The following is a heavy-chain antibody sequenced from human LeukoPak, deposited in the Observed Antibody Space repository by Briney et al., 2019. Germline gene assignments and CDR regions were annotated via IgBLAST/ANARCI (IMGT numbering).Heavy chain of an antibody. CDR2: INHSGST. Sequence: KTSETLSLTCAVYGGSFSGYYGSWIRQPPGKGLEWIGEINHSGSTNYNPSLKSRVTISVDTSKNQFSLKLSSVTAADTAVYYCARGPLGYCSSTSCPPPFDYWGQGTLVTVSS. D-gene: IGHD2-2*01. CDR1: GGSFSGYY. CDR3: ARGPLGYCSSTSCPPPFDY. V-gene: IGHV4-34*01. J-gene: IGHJ4*02.